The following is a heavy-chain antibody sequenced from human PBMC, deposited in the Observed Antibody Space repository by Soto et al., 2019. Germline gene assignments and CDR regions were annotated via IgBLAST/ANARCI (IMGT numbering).Heavy chain of an antibody. J-gene: IGHJ5*02. V-gene: IGHV3-33*01. D-gene: IGHD2-2*01. CDR1: GFTFRNHV. CDR3: ARDLGWPAARFDP. Sequence: GGSLRLSCAASGFTFRNHVMHWVRLAPGKGLEWVAVIWYDGSEKYYADSVKGRFTISRDNSKNTLYLQMNSLRGEDTAVYYCARDLGWPAARFDPWGQGTMVTVSS. CDR2: IWYDGSEK.